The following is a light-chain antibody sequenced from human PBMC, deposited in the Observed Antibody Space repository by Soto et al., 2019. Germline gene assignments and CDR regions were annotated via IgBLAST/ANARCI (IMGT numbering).Light chain of an antibody. CDR3: AAWDDTLSGAV. V-gene: IGLV1-47*01. J-gene: IGLJ7*01. Sequence: QSVLTQPTSASGTPGQRVSIYCSGSSSNIGDNYVYLYQQLPGTAPKLLIYRNNQRPSGVPDRFSGSKAGTSASLAISGLRSDDEGYYHCAAWDDTLSGAVFGGGTPLTVL. CDR2: RNN. CDR1: SSNIGDNY.